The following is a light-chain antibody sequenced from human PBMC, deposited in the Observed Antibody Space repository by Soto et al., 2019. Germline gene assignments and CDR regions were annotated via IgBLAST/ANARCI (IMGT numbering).Light chain of an antibody. Sequence: DIQMTQSPSTLSASVGDRVTITCRASQNINDWLAWYQQKPGKAPSLLIYNASTLESGVPSRFSGSGFGTEFTLTISRLQPDDFATYYCQQYNTYSFTFGPGAKVDIK. CDR2: NAS. V-gene: IGKV1-5*03. CDR1: QNINDW. CDR3: QQYNTYSFT. J-gene: IGKJ3*01.